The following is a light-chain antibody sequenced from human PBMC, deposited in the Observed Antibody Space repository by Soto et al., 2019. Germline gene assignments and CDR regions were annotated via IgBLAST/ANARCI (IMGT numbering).Light chain of an antibody. Sequence: DIQMTQSPSTLSGSVGARVTITCRASQTISSWLAWYQQKPGKAPKLLIYKASTLKSGVPSRFSGSGSGTEFTLTISSLQPDDFATYYCKHYNSYSEAVGQGNKVDIK. CDR1: QTISSW. CDR2: KAS. V-gene: IGKV1-5*03. J-gene: IGKJ1*01. CDR3: KHYNSYSEA.